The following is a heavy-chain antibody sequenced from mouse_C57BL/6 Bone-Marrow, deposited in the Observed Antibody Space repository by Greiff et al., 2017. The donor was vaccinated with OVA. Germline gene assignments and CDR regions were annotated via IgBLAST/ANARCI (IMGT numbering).Heavy chain of an antibody. D-gene: IGHD2-4*01. CDR1: GYTFTDYN. Sequence: EVQLQQSGPELAKPGASVKIPCKASGYTFTDYNMDWVKQSHGKSLEWIGDINPNNGGTIYNQKFKGKATLTVDKSSSTAYMELRSLTSEDTAVYYCARGGYYDYDGGAWFAYWGQGTVVTVTA. CDR2: INPNNGGT. J-gene: IGHJ3*01. V-gene: IGHV1-18*01. CDR3: ARGGYYDYDGGAWFAY.